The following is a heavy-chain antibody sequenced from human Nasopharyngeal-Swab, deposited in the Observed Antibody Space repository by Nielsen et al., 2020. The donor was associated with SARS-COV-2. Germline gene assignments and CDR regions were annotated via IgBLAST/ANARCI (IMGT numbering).Heavy chain of an antibody. J-gene: IGHJ4*02. D-gene: IGHD3-10*01. CDR3: AREALLLWFGAAFDY. V-gene: IGHV3-7*04. Sequence: GGSLRLSCAASGFTFSSYWMSWVRQAPGKGLKWVANIKQDGSEKYYVDSVKGRFTISRDNAKNSLYLQMNSLRAEDTAVYYCAREALLLWFGAAFDYWGQGTLVSVSS. CDR2: IKQDGSEK. CDR1: GFTFSSYW.